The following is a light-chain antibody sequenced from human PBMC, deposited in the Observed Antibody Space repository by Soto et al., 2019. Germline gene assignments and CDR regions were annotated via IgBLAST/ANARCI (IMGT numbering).Light chain of an antibody. CDR3: NSYTSSSTYV. Sequence: SVLTQPASVSGSPGQSIAISCTGTSSDVGNYNYVSWYQQHPGKAPKLMIYDVSNRPSGVSNRFSGSKSGNTASLTISGLQPEDEADYYCNSYTSSSTYVFGTGTKVTV. V-gene: IGLV2-14*03. CDR1: SSDVGNYNY. J-gene: IGLJ1*01. CDR2: DVS.